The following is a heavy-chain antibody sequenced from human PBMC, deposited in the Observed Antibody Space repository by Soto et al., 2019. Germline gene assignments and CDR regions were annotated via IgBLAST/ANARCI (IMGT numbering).Heavy chain of an antibody. V-gene: IGHV3-23*01. CDR2: ISGSGGST. J-gene: IGHJ3*02. CDR1: GFTFSSYA. Sequence: GGSLRLSCAASGFTFSSYAMSWVRQAPGKGLELVSAISGSGGSTYYADSVKGRFTISRDNSKNTLYLQMNSLRAEDTAVYYCAKDTGRYCSGGSCSRDAFDIWGQGTMVTVSS. D-gene: IGHD2-15*01. CDR3: AKDTGRYCSGGSCSRDAFDI.